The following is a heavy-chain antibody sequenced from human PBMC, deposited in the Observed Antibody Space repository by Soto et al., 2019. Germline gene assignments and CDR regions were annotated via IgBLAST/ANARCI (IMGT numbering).Heavy chain of an antibody. CDR2: IYHSGST. V-gene: IGHV4-30-2*01. D-gene: IGHD2-15*01. CDR3: ARDPVDGSAFFDS. Sequence: PSETLSLTCAVSGGSISSGGYSWSWIRQPPGKGLEWIGYIYHSGSTYYNPSLKSRVTISVDMSKNQSSLKLTSVTAADTAVYWWARDPVDGSAFFDSWGQGALVTVSS. CDR1: GGSISSGGYS. J-gene: IGHJ5*02.